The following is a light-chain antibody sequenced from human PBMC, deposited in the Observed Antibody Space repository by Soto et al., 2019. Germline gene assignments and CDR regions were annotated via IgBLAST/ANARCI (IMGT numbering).Light chain of an antibody. V-gene: IGKV3-20*01. Sequence: EIVLTQSPGTLSLSPGERATLSCRASQSVSDRSLAWYHQKPGQAPRLLICGASRRATGIPDTFSGSGSGTDFTLTISRLEPEDFAVYYCQLYGDSPMYTFGQGTKLEIK. CDR2: GAS. CDR1: QSVSDRS. J-gene: IGKJ2*01. CDR3: QLYGDSPMYT.